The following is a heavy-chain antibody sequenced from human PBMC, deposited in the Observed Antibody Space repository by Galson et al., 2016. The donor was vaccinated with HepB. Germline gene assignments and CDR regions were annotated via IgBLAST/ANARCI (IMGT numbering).Heavy chain of an antibody. D-gene: IGHD5-12*01. J-gene: IGHJ5*02. CDR1: GGSFSGYH. V-gene: IGHV4-34*01. CDR3: ARGYWDIALLT. Sequence: SETLSLTCTVFGGSFSGYHWSWIRQPPGKGLEWIGEVNHSGSTNYNPSLKSRGTISADISQQQFSLRLTSVTAADTAVYYCARGYWDIALLTWGQGTLGTVSS. CDR2: VNHSGST.